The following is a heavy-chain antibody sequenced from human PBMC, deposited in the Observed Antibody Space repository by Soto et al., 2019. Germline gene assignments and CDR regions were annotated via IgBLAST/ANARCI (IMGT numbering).Heavy chain of an antibody. J-gene: IGHJ3*02. D-gene: IGHD4-4*01. CDR2: ISYDGSNK. CDR3: ARGLLTTVTTDAFDI. V-gene: IGHV3-30-3*01. CDR1: GFTFSSYA. Sequence: GESLKISCAASGFTFSSYAMHWVRQAPGKGLEWAAVISYDGSNKYYADSVKGRFTISRDNSKNTLYLQMNSLRAEDTAVYYCARGLLTTVTTDAFDIWGQGTMVTVSS.